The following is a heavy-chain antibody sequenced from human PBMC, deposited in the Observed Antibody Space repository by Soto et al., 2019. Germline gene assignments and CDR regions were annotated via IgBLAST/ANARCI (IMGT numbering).Heavy chain of an antibody. Sequence: PSGTLSLTCTVSGGSISSYYWSWIRQPPGKGLEWIGYIYYSGSTNYNPSLKSRVTISVDTSKNQFSLKLSSVTAADTAVYYCARVPYSSSLWCFDPWGQGTLVTVSS. CDR2: IYYSGST. D-gene: IGHD6-13*01. V-gene: IGHV4-59*01. CDR1: GGSISSYY. CDR3: ARVPYSSSLWCFDP. J-gene: IGHJ5*02.